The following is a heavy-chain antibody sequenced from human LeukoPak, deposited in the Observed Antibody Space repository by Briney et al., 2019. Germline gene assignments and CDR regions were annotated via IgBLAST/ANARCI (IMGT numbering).Heavy chain of an antibody. CDR2: ISDDGNKK. D-gene: IGHD1-26*01. CDR3: GRDISGSKCDY. V-gene: IGHV3-30-3*01. Sequence: GGSLRLSCAASGFTFNSYTMHWFRQAPGKGLEWVAVISDDGNKKYYADSVKGRFTISRDNSKNTLFLQMNSLRAEDTAVYYCGRDISGSKCDYWGQGTLVTVSS. CDR1: GFTFNSYT. J-gene: IGHJ4*02.